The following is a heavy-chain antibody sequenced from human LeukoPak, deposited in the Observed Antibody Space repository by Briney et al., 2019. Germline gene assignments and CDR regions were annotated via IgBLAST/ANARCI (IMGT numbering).Heavy chain of an antibody. CDR3: ATGEYCGYVGFDY. J-gene: IGHJ4*02. D-gene: IGHD5-12*01. CDR1: GSTFSSYA. V-gene: IGHV3-23*01. Sequence: PGGSLRLSCADSGSTFSSYAMSWFRQAPAKGLEWVSRISGSGATTHYADSVKGRFTISRDNSKNTLYLQMNSLRVEDTAVYYCATGEYCGYVGFDYWGQGTLVTVSS. CDR2: ISGSGATT.